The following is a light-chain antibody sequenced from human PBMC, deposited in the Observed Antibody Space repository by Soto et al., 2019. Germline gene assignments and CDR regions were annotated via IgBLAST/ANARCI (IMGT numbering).Light chain of an antibody. V-gene: IGLV2-14*01. CDR1: SSDVGYYNY. Sequence: QSVLTQPASVSGSPGQSITISCTGTSSDVGYYNYVSWYQQRPGKAPKLMIYEVSNRPSGVSNRFSGSKSGNTASLTISGLQAEDEADYYCSSYTSSSTLDVFGTGTKLTVL. CDR3: SSYTSSSTLDV. CDR2: EVS. J-gene: IGLJ1*01.